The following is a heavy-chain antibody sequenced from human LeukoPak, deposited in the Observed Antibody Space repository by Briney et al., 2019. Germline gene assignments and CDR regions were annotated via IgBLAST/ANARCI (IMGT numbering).Heavy chain of an antibody. CDR3: ARVVGATGPLL. D-gene: IGHD1-26*01. CDR1: GFTFSSYW. V-gene: IGHV3-74*01. Sequence: TGGSLRLSCAASGFTFSSYWMHWVRQAPGKGLVWVSRINSDGSSTSYADSVKGRFTISRDNAKNTLYLQMNSLRAEDTAVYYCARVVGATGPLLWGQGTLVTVSS. CDR2: INSDGSST. J-gene: IGHJ4*02.